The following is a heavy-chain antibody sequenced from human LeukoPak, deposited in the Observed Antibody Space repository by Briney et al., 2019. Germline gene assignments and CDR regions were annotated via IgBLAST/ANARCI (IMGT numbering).Heavy chain of an antibody. CDR1: GFTLSSYS. Sequence: GGSLRLSCAASGFTLSSYSMNWVRQAPGKGLEWVSFISSSSSYIYYADSVKGRFTISRDNAKNSLYLQMNSLRAEDTAVYYCVRPKHSSTSWLHYGMDVWGQGPTVTVSS. J-gene: IGHJ6*02. V-gene: IGHV3-21*01. CDR2: ISSSSSYI. CDR3: VRPKHSSTSWLHYGMDV. D-gene: IGHD2-2*01.